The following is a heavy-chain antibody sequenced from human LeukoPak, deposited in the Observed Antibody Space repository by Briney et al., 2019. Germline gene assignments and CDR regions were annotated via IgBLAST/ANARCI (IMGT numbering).Heavy chain of an antibody. D-gene: IGHD3-9*01. J-gene: IGHJ6*02. CDR1: GIALSSYS. CDR3: ARDMSCHLDVVLTGHYAMDV. CDR2: ISSSSSYI. Sequence: PGGSLRLSCAASGIALSSYSMDWVGQAPGKGLEWVSSISSSSSYIYYADSVKGRFTISRDNAKNSLYLQMNSRRAEDTAVYYCARDMSCHLDVVLTGHYAMDVWGQGTTVTVSS. V-gene: IGHV3-21*01.